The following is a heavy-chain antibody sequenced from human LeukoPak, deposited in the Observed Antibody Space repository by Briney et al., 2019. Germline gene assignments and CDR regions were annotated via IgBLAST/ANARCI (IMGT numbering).Heavy chain of an antibody. D-gene: IGHD4-17*01. CDR2: ISSSSSTI. V-gene: IGHV3-48*01. CDR3: ASGTNQYGDYSQTLKIYYYYYYMDV. CDR1: GFTFSSYA. Sequence: GGSLRLSCAASGFTFSSYAMNWVRQAPGKGLEWLSYISSSSSTIYYADSVKGRFTISRDNAKNSLYLQMNSLRAEDTAVYYCASGTNQYGDYSQTLKIYYYYYYMDVWGKGTTVTVSS. J-gene: IGHJ6*03.